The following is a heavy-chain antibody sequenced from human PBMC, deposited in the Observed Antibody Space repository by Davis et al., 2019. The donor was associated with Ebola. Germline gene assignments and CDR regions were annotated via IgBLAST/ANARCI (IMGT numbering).Heavy chain of an antibody. CDR3: AKDRQAGQLVPPYWFDP. V-gene: IGHV3-23*01. J-gene: IGHJ5*02. D-gene: IGHD6-6*01. CDR2: ISGSGGST. Sequence: GESLKISCAASGFTFSSYAMSWVRQAPGKGLEWVSAISGSGGSTYYADSVKGRFTISRDNSKNTLYLQMTSLRAEDTAVYYCAKDRQAGQLVPPYWFDPWGQGTLVTVSS. CDR1: GFTFSSYA.